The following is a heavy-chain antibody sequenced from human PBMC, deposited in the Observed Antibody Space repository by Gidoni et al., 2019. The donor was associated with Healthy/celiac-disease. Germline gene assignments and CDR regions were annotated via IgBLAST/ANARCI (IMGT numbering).Heavy chain of an antibody. CDR2: INHSEST. Sequence: QVQLQQWGAGLLKPSETLSLTCAVYGGSFSGDYWRWIRQPPWKGLEWIGEINHSESTNYNPSLKSRVNISVDTSKNQFSLKRSSETAADTAVYYCASAVAGRGDYWGQGTLVTVSS. D-gene: IGHD6-19*01. J-gene: IGHJ4*02. V-gene: IGHV4-34*01. CDR3: ASAVAGRGDY. CDR1: GGSFSGDY.